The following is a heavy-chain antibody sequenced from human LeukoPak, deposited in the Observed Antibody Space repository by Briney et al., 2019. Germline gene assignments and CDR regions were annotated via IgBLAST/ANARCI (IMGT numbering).Heavy chain of an antibody. D-gene: IGHD6-13*01. CDR1: GFTFSSYA. CDR3: AKKAVAGYYNYYMDV. V-gene: IGHV3-23*01. J-gene: IGHJ6*03. Sequence: GGSLGLSCAASGFTFSSYAMSWVRRAPGKGLEWVSDISGSGGNTYYADSVKGRFTISRDNSKKTLYLEMNSLRAKDTAVYHCAKKAVAGYYNYYMDVWGKGTTVTVSS. CDR2: ISGSGGNT.